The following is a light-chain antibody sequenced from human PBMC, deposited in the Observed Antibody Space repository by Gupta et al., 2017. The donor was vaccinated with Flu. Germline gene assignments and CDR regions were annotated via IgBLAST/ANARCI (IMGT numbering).Light chain of an antibody. V-gene: IGLV4-69*01. CDR1: MAHSAYN. Sequence: QLVLTQSPSASASTVPSVKLNCTQSMAHSAYNIAWHQKQAKKGSRFLMTVNSDGSFNKGDGIPDRLLGSSTGAERYLFIASVQSEDEAEYYCQTGGSGIHVVFGGGTKLTVL. J-gene: IGLJ2*01. CDR3: QTGGSGIHVV. CDR2: VNSDGSF.